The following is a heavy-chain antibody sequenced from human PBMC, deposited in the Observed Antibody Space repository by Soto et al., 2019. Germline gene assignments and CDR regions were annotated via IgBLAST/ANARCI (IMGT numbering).Heavy chain of an antibody. CDR2: ISSSSTI. V-gene: IGHV3-48*03. Sequence: EVQLVESGGGLVQPGGSLRISCATSGFTFSDYELSWVRQAPGKGLEWISYISSSSTIYYADSVKGRFTVSRDNAQNSLYLQMDSLRVEDTAVYYCARRFLITNWHHPFGYWGQGTLVTVSS. CDR1: GFTFSDYE. J-gene: IGHJ4*02. D-gene: IGHD1-1*01. CDR3: ARRFLITNWHHPFGY.